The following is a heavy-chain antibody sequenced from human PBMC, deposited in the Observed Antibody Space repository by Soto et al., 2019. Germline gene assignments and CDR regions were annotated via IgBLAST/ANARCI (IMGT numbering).Heavy chain of an antibody. D-gene: IGHD2-2*01. J-gene: IGHJ5*02. CDR3: ARTPYQLLWLNWFDP. V-gene: IGHV4-34*01. CDR1: GGSFSGYY. CDR2: INHSGST. Sequence: QVQLQQWGAGLLKPSETLSLTCAVYGGSFSGYYWSWIRQPPGKGLEWIGEINHSGSTNYNPSLQSRVTISVYTSKNQFSQKLSSVTAADTAVYYCARTPYQLLWLNWFDPWGQGTLVTVSS.